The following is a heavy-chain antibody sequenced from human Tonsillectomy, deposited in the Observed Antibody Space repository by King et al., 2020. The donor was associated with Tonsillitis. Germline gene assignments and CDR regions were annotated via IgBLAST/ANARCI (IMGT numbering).Heavy chain of an antibody. D-gene: IGHD3-9*01. CDR2: INPNNGGT. V-gene: IGHV1-2*02. Sequence: QLVQSGTEVKKPGASVKVSCKASGYTFTGYFIHWVRQAPGEGLEWMGWINPNNGGTNYVQKFRGRVTMTRDMSISTASMELSRLRSDDTAVYYCARGNYDIFAGYFGAYNWFDPWGQGTLVTVSS. CDR3: ARGNYDIFAGYFGAYNWFDP. CDR1: GYTFTGYF. J-gene: IGHJ5*02.